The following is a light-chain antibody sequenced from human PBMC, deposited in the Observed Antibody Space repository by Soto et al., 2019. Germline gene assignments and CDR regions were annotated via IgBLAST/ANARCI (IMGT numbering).Light chain of an antibody. Sequence: DIQMTQSPSTLSASVGDRVSITCRASQSVGNSLAWYQQRPGKAPKLLIFDASTLESGVPSKFSGSGSDTEFTFTISSLQTDDSATYYCQQYNTYGLTFGGGTKVDIK. CDR3: QQYNTYGLT. CDR1: QSVGNS. V-gene: IGKV1-5*01. CDR2: DAS. J-gene: IGKJ4*02.